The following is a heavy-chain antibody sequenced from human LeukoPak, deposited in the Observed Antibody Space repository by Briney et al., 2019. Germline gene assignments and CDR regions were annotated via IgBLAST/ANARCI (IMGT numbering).Heavy chain of an antibody. J-gene: IGHJ5*02. V-gene: IGHV4-34*01. CDR3: ARGREVVPAAAGWFDP. CDR1: GGSFSGYY. D-gene: IGHD2-2*01. CDR2: INHSGST. Sequence: SETLSLTCAVYGGSFSGYYWSWIRQPPGKGLEWVGEINHSGSTNYNPSLKSRGTISVDTSKNQFSLKLSSVPAADTAVYYCARGREVVPAAAGWFDPWGQGTLVTVSS.